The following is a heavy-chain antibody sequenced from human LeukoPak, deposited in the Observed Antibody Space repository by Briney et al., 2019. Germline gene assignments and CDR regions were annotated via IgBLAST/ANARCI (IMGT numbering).Heavy chain of an antibody. CDR2: VFYSGTT. Sequence: SETLSLTCTVSGGSIGSHYWSWIRQPPGKGLEWIGYVFYSGTTNYNPSLKSRVTISVDTSKNQFSLKLSSVTAADTAVYYCARDYYDSRGKAFDIWGLGTMVTVSS. V-gene: IGHV4-59*11. J-gene: IGHJ3*02. CDR3: ARDYYDSRGKAFDI. D-gene: IGHD3-22*01. CDR1: GGSIGSHY.